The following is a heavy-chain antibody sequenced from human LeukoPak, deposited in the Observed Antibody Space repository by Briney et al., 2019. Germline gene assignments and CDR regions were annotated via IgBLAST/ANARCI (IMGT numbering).Heavy chain of an antibody. J-gene: IGHJ4*02. V-gene: IGHV1-2*02. Sequence: ASVKVSCKASGYTFTGYYMHWVRQAPGQGLEWMGWINPNSGGTNYAQKFQGRVTMTRDTSISTAYMELSRLGSDDTAVYYCARVELGAALPDYWGQGTLVTVSS. CDR2: INPNSGGT. D-gene: IGHD3-16*01. CDR3: ARVELGAALPDY. CDR1: GYTFTGYY.